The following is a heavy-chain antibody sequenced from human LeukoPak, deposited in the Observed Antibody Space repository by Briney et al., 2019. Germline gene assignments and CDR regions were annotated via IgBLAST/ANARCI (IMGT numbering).Heavy chain of an antibody. V-gene: IGHV4-4*09. D-gene: IGHD2-2*01. CDR3: VRHQDIVVVPAAYKGIDAFDI. CDR1: GGSISSYY. Sequence: SETLSLTCAVSGGSISSYYWSWIRQPPGKGLVWIGYIYTSGSTNYNPSLKSRVTISVDTSKNQFSLKLSSVTAADTAVYYCVRHQDIVVVPAAYKGIDAFDIWGQGTMVTVSS. J-gene: IGHJ3*02. CDR2: IYTSGST.